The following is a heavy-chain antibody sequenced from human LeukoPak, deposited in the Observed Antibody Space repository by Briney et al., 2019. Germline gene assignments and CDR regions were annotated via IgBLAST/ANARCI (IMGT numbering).Heavy chain of an antibody. CDR3: ARGGYYDGSGFSPRHNWFDP. Sequence: SETLSLTRTVSGGSISSSSYYWGWIRQPPGKGLEWIGSIYYSGSTYYNPSLKSRVTISVDTSKNQFSLKLSSVTAADTAVYYCARGGYYDGSGFSPRHNWFDPWGQGTLVTVSS. CDR1: GGSISSSSYY. D-gene: IGHD3-22*01. V-gene: IGHV4-39*07. J-gene: IGHJ5*02. CDR2: IYYSGST.